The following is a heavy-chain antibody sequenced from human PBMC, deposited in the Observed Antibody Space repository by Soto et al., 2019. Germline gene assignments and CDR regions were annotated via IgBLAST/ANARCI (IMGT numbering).Heavy chain of an antibody. D-gene: IGHD5-12*01. CDR3: ARVGYSGYDFYFDY. CDR2: IIPIFGTA. J-gene: IGHJ4*02. Sequence: ASVKVSCKSSGGTFSSYAISWVRQAPGQGLEWMGGIIPIFGTANYAQKFQGRVTITADESTSTAYMELRSLRSDDTAVYYCARVGYSGYDFYFDYWGQGTLVTVSS. CDR1: GGTFSSYA. V-gene: IGHV1-69*13.